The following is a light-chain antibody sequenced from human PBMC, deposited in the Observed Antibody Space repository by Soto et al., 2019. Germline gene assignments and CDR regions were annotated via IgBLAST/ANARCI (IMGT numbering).Light chain of an antibody. J-gene: IGKJ2*01. CDR3: QQYNSYPYT. Sequence: DIHMTQSPASLSASLADRDTNTCRASQSISSWLAWYQQTPGKAPKLLIYKASSLESGAPSRFSGSGSGTEFTLTISSLQPDDFATYYCQQYNSYPYTFGQGTKVDIK. V-gene: IGKV1-5*03. CDR2: KAS. CDR1: QSISSW.